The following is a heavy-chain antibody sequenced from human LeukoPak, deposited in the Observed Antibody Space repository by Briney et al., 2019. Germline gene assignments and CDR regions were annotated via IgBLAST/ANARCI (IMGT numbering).Heavy chain of an antibody. V-gene: IGHV3-21*01. Sequence: PGGSLRLSCAASGFTFSSYSVNWVRQAPGKGLEWVSSISSSSSYIYYADSVKGRFTISRDNAKNSLYLQMNSLRAEDTAVYYCARDRDYGSGSYYNGYYMDVWGKGTTVTVSS. CDR1: GFTFSSYS. CDR2: ISSSSSYI. CDR3: ARDRDYGSGSYYNGYYMDV. D-gene: IGHD3-10*01. J-gene: IGHJ6*03.